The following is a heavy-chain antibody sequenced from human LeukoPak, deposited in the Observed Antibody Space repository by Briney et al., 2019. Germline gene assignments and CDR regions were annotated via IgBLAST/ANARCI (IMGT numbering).Heavy chain of an antibody. CDR3: ARVLIRYYYYGMDV. CDR2: IYYSGST. J-gene: IGHJ6*02. V-gene: IGHV4-59*01. Sequence: SETLSLTCTVSGGSISSYYWSWIRQPPGKGLEWIGYIYYSGSTNYNLSLKSRVTISVDTSKNQFSLKLSSVTAADTAVYYCARVLIRYYYYGMDVWGQGTTVTVSS. CDR1: GGSISSYY. D-gene: IGHD2-8*01.